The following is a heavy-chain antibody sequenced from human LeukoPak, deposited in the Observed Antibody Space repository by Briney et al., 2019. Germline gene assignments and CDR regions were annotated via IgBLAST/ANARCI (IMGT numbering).Heavy chain of an antibody. Sequence: GGSLRLSCAAPGFTFSSYWMSWVPQAPGKELEWVANIKQDGSEKYYVDPVKGRFTISTDNAKNSLYLQMNSLRAEDTAVYYCARDVEWFGELLAPNWFDPWGQGTLVTVSS. J-gene: IGHJ5*02. D-gene: IGHD3-10*01. CDR2: IKQDGSEK. V-gene: IGHV3-7*01. CDR1: GFTFSSYW. CDR3: ARDVEWFGELLAPNWFDP.